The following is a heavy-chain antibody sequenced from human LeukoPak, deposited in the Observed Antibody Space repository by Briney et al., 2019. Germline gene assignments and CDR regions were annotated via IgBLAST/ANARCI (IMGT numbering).Heavy chain of an antibody. Sequence: TGGSLRLSCASSRVSFTNFWMTWVRQAPGKGLEWVANINEDGSVQHYMDFVKGRFTISRDNAKNSLHLQMGSLRAEDTAVYYCAKTQWKVGATDYFDYWGHGILVTVSS. V-gene: IGHV3-7*03. CDR3: AKTQWKVGATDYFDY. J-gene: IGHJ4*01. CDR1: RVSFTNFW. CDR2: INEDGSVQ. D-gene: IGHD1-26*01.